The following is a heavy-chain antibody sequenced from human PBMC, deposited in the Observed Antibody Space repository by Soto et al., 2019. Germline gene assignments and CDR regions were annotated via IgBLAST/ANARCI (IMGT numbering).Heavy chain of an antibody. Sequence: EVQLVESGGGLVQPGGSLRLSCATSGFTFSSYWMHWVRQAPGKGLMWVSRITPDGSSTSYADSVKGRFTISRDNAKNTLYLQMNGLRAEDTAIYYCARDLFIVDTPGDDFDYWGQGTLVAVSS. V-gene: IGHV3-74*01. CDR2: ITPDGSST. CDR1: GFTFSSYW. J-gene: IGHJ4*02. D-gene: IGHD5-12*01. CDR3: ARDLFIVDTPGDDFDY.